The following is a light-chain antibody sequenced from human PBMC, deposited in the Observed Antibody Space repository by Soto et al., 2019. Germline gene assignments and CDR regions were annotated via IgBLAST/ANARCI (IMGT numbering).Light chain of an antibody. CDR3: AAWDDSLSDAV. V-gene: IGLV1-47*01. Sequence: QSVLTQPPSASGTPGQRVTISCSGSSSNIGSNYVYWYQQLPGTAPKLLIYRNNQRPSGVPDRFSGSKSGTSASLAISGLRSEDEADYYCAAWDDSLSDAVFRGGTQLTVL. J-gene: IGLJ7*01. CDR2: RNN. CDR1: SSNIGSNY.